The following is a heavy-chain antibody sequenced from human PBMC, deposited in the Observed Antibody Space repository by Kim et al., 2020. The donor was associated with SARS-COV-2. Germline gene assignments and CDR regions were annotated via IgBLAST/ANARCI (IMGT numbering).Heavy chain of an antibody. D-gene: IGHD2-2*02. V-gene: IGHV4-59*01. J-gene: IGHJ4*02. Sequence: SETLSLTCTVSGGSISSYYWSWIRQPPGKGLEWIGYMYYSGSTNYNPSLKSRVTISVDTSKNQFSLKLSSVTAADTAVYYCARYCSSTGFYTGFDYWGQGTLVTVSS. CDR2: MYYSGST. CDR3: ARYCSSTGFYTGFDY. CDR1: GGSISSYY.